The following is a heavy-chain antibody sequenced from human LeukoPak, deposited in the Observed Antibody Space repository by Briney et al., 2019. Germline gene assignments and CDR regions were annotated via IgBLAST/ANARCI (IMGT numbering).Heavy chain of an antibody. J-gene: IGHJ4*02. V-gene: IGHV3-21*01. CDR3: ARDGTYSSSWYYFDY. CDR2: ISSSSSYI. D-gene: IGHD6-13*01. CDR1: GFMFASVG. Sequence: GGSLRLSCVASGFMFASVGMNWVRQAPGKGLEWVSSISSSSSYIYYADSVKGRFTISRDNAKNSLYLQMNSLRAEDTAVYYCARDGTYSSSWYYFDYWGQGTLVTVSS.